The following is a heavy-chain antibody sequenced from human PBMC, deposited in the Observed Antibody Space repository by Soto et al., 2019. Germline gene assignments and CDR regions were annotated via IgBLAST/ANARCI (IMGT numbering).Heavy chain of an antibody. Sequence: PGGSLRLSCAASGFTFGASALQWVRQASGKGLEWLGRIGSKGETYATTYAASVKGRFTISRDDSKNTAYLQMNSLKTGDTAVYYCIRQDCHGNTCYSPDYWGQGTLVTVPS. CDR2: IGSKGETYAT. D-gene: IGHD2-15*01. CDR3: IRQDCHGNTCYSPDY. CDR1: GFTFGASA. J-gene: IGHJ4*02. V-gene: IGHV3-73*01.